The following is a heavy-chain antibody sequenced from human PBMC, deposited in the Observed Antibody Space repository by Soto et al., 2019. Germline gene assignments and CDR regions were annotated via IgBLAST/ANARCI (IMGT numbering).Heavy chain of an antibody. Sequence: GGSLRLSCAASGFTVSSNYMSWVRQAPGKGLEWVSVIYSGGSTYYADSVKGRFTISRDNSKNTLYLQMNSLRAEDTAVYYCARVEGSGSYSHYYYYMDVWGKGTTVTVSS. V-gene: IGHV3-66*01. CDR3: ARVEGSGSYSHYYYYMDV. J-gene: IGHJ6*03. D-gene: IGHD3-10*01. CDR1: GFTVSSNY. CDR2: IYSGGST.